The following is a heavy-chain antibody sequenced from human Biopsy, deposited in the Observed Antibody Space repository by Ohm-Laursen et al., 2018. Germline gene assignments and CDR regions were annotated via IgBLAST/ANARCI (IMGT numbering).Heavy chain of an antibody. D-gene: IGHD6-25*01. Sequence: SDTLSLTCTVSGGSISSYQWTWIRQPPGKGLDWIGYLYNTGGTNYNPSLKSRVTISVDTSKNQFSLKLRSVTAADTAVYYCAREAAIIDPRTRAFDYWGQGTLVTVSS. CDR2: LYNTGGT. V-gene: IGHV4-59*01. CDR1: GGSISSYQ. J-gene: IGHJ4*02. CDR3: AREAAIIDPRTRAFDY.